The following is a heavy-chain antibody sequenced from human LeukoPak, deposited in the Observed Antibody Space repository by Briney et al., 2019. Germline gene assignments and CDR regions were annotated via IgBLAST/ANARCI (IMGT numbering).Heavy chain of an antibody. CDR2: ISYDENKK. V-gene: IGHV3-30*01. J-gene: IGHJ4*02. D-gene: IGHD6-19*01. CDR3: ARKTGWQFDY. Sequence: GGSLRLSCAASGFSFGSSIMHWVRQAPGKGLEWVAVISYDENKKYYADSVKGRFTISRDNSKDTLYLQMNSLRAVDTAVYYCARKTGWQFDYWGQGTLVAVSS. CDR1: GFSFGSSI.